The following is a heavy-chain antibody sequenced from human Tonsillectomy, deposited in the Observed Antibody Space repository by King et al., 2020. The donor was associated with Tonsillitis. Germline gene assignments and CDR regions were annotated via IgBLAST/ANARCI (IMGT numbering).Heavy chain of an antibody. J-gene: IGHJ4*02. CDR3: ARLYFYGSGSYDY. Sequence: VQLVESGGGVVQPGRSLRLSCAASGFTFSTYAMHWVRQAPGKGLEWGAVISYDGSNKYYADSVKGRFTISRDNCKNTLYLQMNSLRAADTAVYYCARLYFYGSGSYDYWGQGTLVTVSS. V-gene: IGHV3-30-3*01. D-gene: IGHD3-10*01. CDR2: ISYDGSNK. CDR1: GFTFSTYA.